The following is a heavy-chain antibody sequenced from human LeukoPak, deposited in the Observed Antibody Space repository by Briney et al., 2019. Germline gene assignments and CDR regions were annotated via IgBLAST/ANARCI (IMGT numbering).Heavy chain of an antibody. J-gene: IGHJ4*02. Sequence: PGGSLRLSCAASGFTFSSYWMHWVRQAPGKGLVWVSRINSDGSSTSYADSVKGRFTISRENSKNTLYLQMKSLRAEDTAVYYCARDREQLWPFDYWGQGTLVTVSS. CDR3: ARDREQLWPFDY. CDR2: INSDGSST. D-gene: IGHD5-18*01. V-gene: IGHV3-74*01. CDR1: GFTFSSYW.